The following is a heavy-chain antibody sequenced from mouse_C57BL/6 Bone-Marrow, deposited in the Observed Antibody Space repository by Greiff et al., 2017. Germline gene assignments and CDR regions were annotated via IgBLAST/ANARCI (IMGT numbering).Heavy chain of an antibody. D-gene: IGHD2-1*01. J-gene: IGHJ1*03. V-gene: IGHV2-9-1*01. CDR3: ARNFGNYDWYFDV. Sequence: VKLVESGPGLVAPSQSLSITCTVSGFSLTSYAISWVRQPPGKGLEWLGVIWTGGGTNYNSALKSRLSISKDTSKSQVFLKMNSLQTDDTARYYCARNFGNYDWYFDVWGTGTTVTVSS. CDR2: IWTGGGT. CDR1: GFSLTSYA.